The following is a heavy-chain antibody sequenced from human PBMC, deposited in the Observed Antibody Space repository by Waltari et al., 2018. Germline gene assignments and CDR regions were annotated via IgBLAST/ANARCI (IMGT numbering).Heavy chain of an antibody. CDR1: GGSISSSSYY. V-gene: IGHV4-39*01. J-gene: IGHJ3*02. Sequence: QLQLQESGPGLVKPSETLSLTCTVSGGSISSSSYYWGWIRQPPGKGLEWIGSIYYSGSTYYNPSLKGRVTISVDTSKNQFSLKLSSVTAADTAVYYCARGVGYGVVSDAFDIWGQGTMVTVSS. D-gene: IGHD3-3*01. CDR2: IYYSGST. CDR3: ARGVGYGVVSDAFDI.